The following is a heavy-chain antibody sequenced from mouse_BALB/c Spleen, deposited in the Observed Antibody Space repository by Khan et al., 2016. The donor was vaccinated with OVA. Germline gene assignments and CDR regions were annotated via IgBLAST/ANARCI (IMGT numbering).Heavy chain of an antibody. Sequence: QMQLKESGPGLVQPSQSLSITCTVSGFSLTTYGIHWVRQSPGKGLEWLGVIWSGGTTDYNAPFISRLNITKDNSKSQVFFTMKSLQTDDAAMYYCARNSYMYDFTYWGQGTLVTVSA. D-gene: IGHD2-14*01. V-gene: IGHV2-2*01. CDR1: GFSLTTYG. CDR3: ARNSYMYDFTY. J-gene: IGHJ3*01. CDR2: IWSGGTT.